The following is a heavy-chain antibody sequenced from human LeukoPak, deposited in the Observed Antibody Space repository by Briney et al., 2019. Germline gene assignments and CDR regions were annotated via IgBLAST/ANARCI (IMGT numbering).Heavy chain of an antibody. D-gene: IGHD5-18*01. CDR2: INPNSGGT. V-gene: IGHV1-2*02. CDR1: GYTFSGYF. Sequence: GASVKVSCKASGYTFSGYFMHWVRQAPGRGLEWMGWINPNSGGTKYAQKFQGRVTMTRDTSISTAYMELSSLRSDDTAVYYCARVGMRDTANLRPVDYWGQGTLVTVSS. CDR3: ARVGMRDTANLRPVDY. J-gene: IGHJ4*02.